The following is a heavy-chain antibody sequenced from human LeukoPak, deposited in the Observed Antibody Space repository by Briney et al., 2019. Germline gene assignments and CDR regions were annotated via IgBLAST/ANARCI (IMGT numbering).Heavy chain of an antibody. D-gene: IGHD3-10*01. CDR3: AREMTHMVRGVMGYYFDY. V-gene: IGHV3-21*01. Sequence: PGGSLRLSCAASGFTFSSYSMNWVRQAPGKGLEWVSSISSSSSYIYYADSVKGRFTISRDNTKNSLYLQMNSLRAEDTAVYYCAREMTHMVRGVMGYYFDYWGQGTLVTVSS. J-gene: IGHJ4*02. CDR1: GFTFSSYS. CDR2: ISSSSSYI.